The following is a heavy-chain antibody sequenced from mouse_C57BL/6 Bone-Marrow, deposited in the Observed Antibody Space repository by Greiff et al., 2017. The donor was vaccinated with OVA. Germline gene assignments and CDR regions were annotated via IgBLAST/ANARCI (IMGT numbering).Heavy chain of an antibody. V-gene: IGHV14-4*01. CDR1: GFNIKDDY. J-gene: IGHJ3*01. D-gene: IGHD2-5*01. CDR3: TQADYSNSWLAD. Sequence: QLQQSGAELVRPGASVKLSCTASGFNIKDDYMHWVKQRPEQGLEWIGWIDPENGDTEYASTFQGKAPITADPSYNTADMQLSSLTSEDTAVYDCTQADYSNSWLADWGQGTLVTVSA. CDR2: IDPENGDT.